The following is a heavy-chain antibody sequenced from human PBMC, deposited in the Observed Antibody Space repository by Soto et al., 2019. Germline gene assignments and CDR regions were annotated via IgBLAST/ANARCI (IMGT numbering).Heavy chain of an antibody. Sequence: QVQLQESGPGLVKPSQTLSLTCTVSGGSISSGDYYWSWIRQPPGKGLEWIGYIYYSGSTYYNPSLKSRVTISVDTSKNQFSLKLSSVTAADTAVYYCARGQGSYSDYYYYGMDVWGQGTTVTVSS. J-gene: IGHJ6*02. CDR1: GGSISSGDYY. CDR3: ARGQGSYSDYYYYGMDV. D-gene: IGHD1-26*01. V-gene: IGHV4-30-4*01. CDR2: IYYSGST.